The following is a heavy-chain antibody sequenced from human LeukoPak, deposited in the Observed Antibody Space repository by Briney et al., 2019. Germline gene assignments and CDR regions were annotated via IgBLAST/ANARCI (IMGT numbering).Heavy chain of an antibody. J-gene: IGHJ3*01. V-gene: IGHV4-30-2*01. CDR2: SYHSGST. CDR1: GGSISSGGYS. Sequence: RSSETLSLTCAVPGGSISSGGYSWSCIRQPPGKGLEWIGYSYHSGSTYYNPSLNSRVTISVDRSKNQSSLKLSSVTAADTAVYCCARDSPGGYSSWGQGTMVTVSS. D-gene: IGHD2-15*01. CDR3: ARDSPGGYSS.